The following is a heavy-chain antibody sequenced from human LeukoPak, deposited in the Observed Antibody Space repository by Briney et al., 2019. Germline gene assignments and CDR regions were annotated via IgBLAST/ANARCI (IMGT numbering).Heavy chain of an antibody. D-gene: IGHD6-13*01. Sequence: ASVTVSFTVAGYTFTDYYMHWVRQAPGQGLEWMGWINPNSGGTNYAQKFQGRVTMTRDTSISTVYMELSRLRSDDTAVFYCARDHSNSYDYWGQGTLVTVSS. CDR1: GYTFTDYY. V-gene: IGHV1-2*02. CDR2: INPNSGGT. J-gene: IGHJ4*02. CDR3: ARDHSNSYDY.